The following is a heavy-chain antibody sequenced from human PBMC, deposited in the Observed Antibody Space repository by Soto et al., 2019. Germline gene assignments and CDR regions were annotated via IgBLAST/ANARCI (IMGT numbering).Heavy chain of an antibody. CDR1: GGSIHSGPYY. J-gene: IGHJ3*02. D-gene: IGHD6-25*01. CDR2: IYNSGTT. CDR3: ARDPPFYSSDDAFGI. Sequence: QVHLQESGPGLVTPSQTLSLTCTVSGGSIHSGPYYWSWIRQDPGKGLEWIGHIYNSGTTHYNPSLKGRVTISADTSKNHFSLRLTSVTAADTAVYYCARDPPFYSSDDAFGIWGQGTVVTVSS. V-gene: IGHV4-31*03.